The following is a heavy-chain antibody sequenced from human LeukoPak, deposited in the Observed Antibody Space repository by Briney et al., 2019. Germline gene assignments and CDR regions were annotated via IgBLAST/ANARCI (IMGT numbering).Heavy chain of an antibody. J-gene: IGHJ4*02. CDR2: ISGSGGST. V-gene: IGHV3-23*01. Sequence: PGGSLRLSCAASGFTFSSYAMSWVRQAPGKGLEWVSAISGSGGSTYYADSVKGRFTISRDNSKNTLYLQMNSLRAEDTAVYYCAKLRGSGSYYSKGSYFDYWGQGTLVTVSS. CDR1: GFTFSSYA. D-gene: IGHD3-10*01. CDR3: AKLRGSGSYYSKGSYFDY.